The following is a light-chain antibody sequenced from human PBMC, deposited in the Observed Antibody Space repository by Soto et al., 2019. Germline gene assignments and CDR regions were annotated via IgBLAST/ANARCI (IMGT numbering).Light chain of an antibody. CDR3: QQLFDSPIT. V-gene: IGKV1D-8*03. CDR2: DAS. Sequence: VIWMTQSPSLLSASTGDRVTISCRMSQGISSYLAWYQQKPGKAPELLIYDASSLESGVPSRFSATVSGTEFSLTITSLQPEDFATYYCQQLFDSPITFGQGTRLEIK. CDR1: QGISSY. J-gene: IGKJ5*01.